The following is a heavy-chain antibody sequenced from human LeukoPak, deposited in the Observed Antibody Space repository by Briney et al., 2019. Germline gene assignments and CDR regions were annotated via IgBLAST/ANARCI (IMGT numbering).Heavy chain of an antibody. V-gene: IGHV3-48*03. CDR3: ARGPLRYFDWLSNTYYYYYGMDV. CDR1: GFTFSSYE. J-gene: IGHJ6*02. D-gene: IGHD3-9*01. CDR2: ISSSGSTI. Sequence: GGSLRLSCAASGFTFSSYEMNWVRQAPGKGLEWVSYISSSGSTIYYADSVKGRFTISRDNAKNSLYLQMNSLRAEDTAVYYCARGPLRYFDWLSNTYYYYYGMDVWGQGTTVTVSS.